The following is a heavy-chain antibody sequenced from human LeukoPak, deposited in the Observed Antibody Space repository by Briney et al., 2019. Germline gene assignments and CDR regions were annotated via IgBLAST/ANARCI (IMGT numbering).Heavy chain of an antibody. CDR3: TRDTYLIGY. J-gene: IGHJ4*02. CDR1: GGSISSGSYY. CDR2: IYTSGST. V-gene: IGHV4-61*02. Sequence: PSQTLSLTCTVSGGSISSGSYYWSWIRQPAGKGLEWIGRIYTSGSTNYNPSLKSRVTISVDTSKNQFSLKLSSVTAADTAVYYCTRDTYLIGYWGQGTLVTVSS. D-gene: IGHD2-2*01.